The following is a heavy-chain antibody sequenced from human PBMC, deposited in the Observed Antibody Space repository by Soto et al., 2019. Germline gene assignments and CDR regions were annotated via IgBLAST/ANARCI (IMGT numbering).Heavy chain of an antibody. CDR1: GFTFSSYV. CDR3: ARETSYDFWSGPQTMDV. Sequence: QVQLVESGGGVVQPGTSLRLSCAPSGFTFSSYVMHWVRQAPCKGLEWVAVVHYDGTKKYYADSVRGRFTISRDNSENTLYLQMKSLRPDDTAVYFCARETSYDFWSGPQTMDVWGQGTTVTVSS. J-gene: IGHJ6*02. D-gene: IGHD3-3*01. V-gene: IGHV3-33*01. CDR2: VHYDGTKK.